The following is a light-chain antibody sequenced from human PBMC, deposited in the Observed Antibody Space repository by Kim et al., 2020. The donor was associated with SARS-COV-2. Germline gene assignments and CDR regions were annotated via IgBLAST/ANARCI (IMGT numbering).Light chain of an antibody. CDR2: HDS. Sequence: APGKTATISCAGDNIGSKGVPWYQQKAGQAPVLVIYHDSGRPSGVPERFSGSNSGNTATLSIGRVEAGDEADYYCQVWDTVSDHWVLGGGTQRTV. CDR3: QVWDTVSDHWV. V-gene: IGLV3-21*04. J-gene: IGLJ3*02. CDR1: NIGSKG.